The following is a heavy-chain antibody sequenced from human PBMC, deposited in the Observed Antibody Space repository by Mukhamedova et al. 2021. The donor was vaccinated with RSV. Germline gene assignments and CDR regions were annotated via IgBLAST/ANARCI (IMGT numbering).Heavy chain of an antibody. J-gene: IGHJ4*02. D-gene: IGHD6-13*01. CDR3: ARIRGSSWTEGDYFDY. CDR2: IFSNDEK. Sequence: HIFSNDEKSYSTSLKSRLTISKDTSKSQVVLTMTNMDPVDTATYYCARIRGSSWTEGDYFDYWGQGTLVTVPS. V-gene: IGHV2-26*01.